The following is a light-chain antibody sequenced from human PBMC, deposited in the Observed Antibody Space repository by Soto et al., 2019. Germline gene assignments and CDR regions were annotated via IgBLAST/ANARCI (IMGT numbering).Light chain of an antibody. CDR1: QSVSSSY. CDR3: QQYDSQPRT. CDR2: GAS. Sequence: EIVLTQSPGTLSLSPGEGATLTCRASQSVSSSYLAWYQQKPGQAPRLLIYGASSRATGIPDRFSGSGSGTDFTLTISRLEPEDFAVYYCQQYDSQPRTFGQGTKVEIK. V-gene: IGKV3-20*01. J-gene: IGKJ1*01.